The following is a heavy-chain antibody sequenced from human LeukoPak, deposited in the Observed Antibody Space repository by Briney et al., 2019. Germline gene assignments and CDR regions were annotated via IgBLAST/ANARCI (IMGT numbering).Heavy chain of an antibody. CDR2: INPNSGGT. D-gene: IGHD3-10*01. Sequence: ASVKVSCKASGYTFTGYYMHWVRQAPGQGLEWMGWINPNSGGTNYAQKFQGRVTMTRDTSISTAYMELSRLRSDDTAVYYCARDRAGLEIFGEWYFDLWGRGTLLTVSS. CDR1: GYTFTGYY. J-gene: IGHJ2*01. V-gene: IGHV1-2*02. CDR3: ARDRAGLEIFGEWYFDL.